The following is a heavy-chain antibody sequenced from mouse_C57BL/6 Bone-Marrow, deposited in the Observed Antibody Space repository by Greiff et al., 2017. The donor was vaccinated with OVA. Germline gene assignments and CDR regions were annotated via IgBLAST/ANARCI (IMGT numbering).Heavy chain of an antibody. V-gene: IGHV8-12*01. CDR2: IYWDDDK. Sequence: QVTLKESGPGILQSSQTLSLTCSFSGFSLSTSGMGVSWIRQPSGKGLEWLAHIYWDDDKRYNPSLKSRLTISKDTSRNQVFLKITSVDTADTATYYCARRMGGLVPWFAYWGQGTLVTVSA. CDR3: ARRMGGLVPWFAY. CDR1: GFSLSTSGMG. D-gene: IGHD3-3*01. J-gene: IGHJ3*01.